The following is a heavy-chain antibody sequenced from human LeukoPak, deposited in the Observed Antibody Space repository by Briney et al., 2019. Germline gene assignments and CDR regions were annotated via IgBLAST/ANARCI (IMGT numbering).Heavy chain of an antibody. D-gene: IGHD1-26*01. CDR2: INPNSGGT. Sequence: ASVKVSCKASGYTFTGYYMHWVRQAPGQGLEWMGWINPNSGGTNYAQKFQGRVTMTRDTSISTAYMELSRLRSDDTAVYYRARDSPIVGATHWFDPWGLGTLVTVSS. J-gene: IGHJ5*02. V-gene: IGHV1-2*02. CDR3: ARDSPIVGATHWFDP. CDR1: GYTFTGYY.